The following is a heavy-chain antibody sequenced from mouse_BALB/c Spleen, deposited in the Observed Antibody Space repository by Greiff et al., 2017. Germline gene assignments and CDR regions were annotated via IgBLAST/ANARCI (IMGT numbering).Heavy chain of an antibody. CDR1: GFTFSSYG. CDR3: ARHFGNYGGENFDY. Sequence: EVNVVESGGDLVKPGGSLKLSCAASGFTFSSYGMSWVRQTPDKRLEWVATISSGGSYTYYPDSVKGRFTISRDNAKNTLYLQMSSLKSEDTAMYYCARHFGNYGGENFDYWGQGTTLTVSS. CDR2: ISSGGSYT. V-gene: IGHV5-6*01. D-gene: IGHD2-1*01. J-gene: IGHJ2*01.